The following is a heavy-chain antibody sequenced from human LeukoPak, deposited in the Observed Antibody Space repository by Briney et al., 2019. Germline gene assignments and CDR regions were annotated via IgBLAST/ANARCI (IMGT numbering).Heavy chain of an antibody. D-gene: IGHD3-10*01. Sequence: SETLSLTCTVSGGSISSYYLSWIRQPPGKGLEWIGYIYYSGSTNYNPSLKSRVTISVDTSKNQFSLKLSSVTAADTAVYYCARLWSYYYYMDVWGKGTTVTISS. CDR1: GGSISSYY. J-gene: IGHJ6*03. CDR2: IYYSGST. V-gene: IGHV4-59*01. CDR3: ARLWSYYYYMDV.